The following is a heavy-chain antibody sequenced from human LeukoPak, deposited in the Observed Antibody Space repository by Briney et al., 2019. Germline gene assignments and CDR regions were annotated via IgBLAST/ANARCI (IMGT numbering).Heavy chain of an antibody. CDR3: TRIWKAGSSYTDYGGNQDY. V-gene: IGHV3-73*01. CDR2: IRSKANSYAT. CDR1: GFTFSGSA. D-gene: IGHD4-23*01. Sequence: GGSLGLSCAASGFTFSGSAMHWVRQASGKGLEWVGRIRSKANSYATAYAASVKGRFTISRDDSKNTAYLQMNSLKTEDTAVYYCTRIWKAGSSYTDYGGNQDYWGQGTLLTVSS. J-gene: IGHJ4*02.